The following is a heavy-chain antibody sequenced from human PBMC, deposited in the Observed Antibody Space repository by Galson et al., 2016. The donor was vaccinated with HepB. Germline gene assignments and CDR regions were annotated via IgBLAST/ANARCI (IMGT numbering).Heavy chain of an antibody. D-gene: IGHD3-3*01. J-gene: IGHJ6*02. Sequence: SVKVSCKASGGTFISYAFSWVRQVPGQGLEWMGGIIPIFGTTDYAQNFQGRVTISADAATSTAHMELSSMRSEETAVYYCAREDKGSSDFWSGYYTGRSFYYYGLDVWGQGTTVTVSS. V-gene: IGHV1-69*13. CDR3: AREDKGSSDFWSGYYTGRSFYYYGLDV. CDR1: GGTFISYA. CDR2: IIPIFGTT.